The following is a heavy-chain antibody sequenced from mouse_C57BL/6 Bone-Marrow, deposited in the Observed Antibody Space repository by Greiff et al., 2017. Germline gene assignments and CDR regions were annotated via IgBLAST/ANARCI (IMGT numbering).Heavy chain of an antibody. Sequence: DVKLVESGGGLVKPGGSLKLSCAASGFTFSSYAMSWVRQTPEKRLEWVATISDGGSYTYYPDNVKGRFTISRDNAKTNLYLQMSHLKSEDTAVYSSARVLYRNYVDYWGQGTTLTVSS. CDR2: ISDGGSYT. CDR1: GFTFSSYA. V-gene: IGHV5-4*03. J-gene: IGHJ2*01. D-gene: IGHD2-14*01. CDR3: ARVLYRNYVDY.